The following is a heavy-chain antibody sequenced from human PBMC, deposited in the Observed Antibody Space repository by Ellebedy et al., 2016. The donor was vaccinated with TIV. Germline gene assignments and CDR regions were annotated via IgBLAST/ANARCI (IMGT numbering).Heavy chain of an antibody. V-gene: IGHV4-34*01. D-gene: IGHD5-18*01. Sequence: GSLRLSCAVYGGSFSGYYWSWIRQPPGKGLEWIGEINHSGSTNYNPSLKSRVTISVDTSKNQFSLKLSSVTAADTAVYYCARYRGYSYGYGAWFFDYWGQGTLVTVSS. CDR3: ARYRGYSYGYGAWFFDY. J-gene: IGHJ4*02. CDR1: GGSFSGYY. CDR2: INHSGST.